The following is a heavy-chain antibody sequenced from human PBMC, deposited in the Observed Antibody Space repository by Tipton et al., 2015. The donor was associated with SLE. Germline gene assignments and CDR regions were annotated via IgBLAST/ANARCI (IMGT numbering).Heavy chain of an antibody. V-gene: IGHV4-34*01. Sequence: LRLSCAVYGGSFSGYYWSWIRQPPGKGLEWIGEINHSGSTNYNPSLKSRVTISVDTSKNQFSLKLSSVTAADTAVYYCARDSSSWGFDYWGQGTLVTVSS. CDR1: GGSFSGYY. J-gene: IGHJ4*02. D-gene: IGHD6-6*01. CDR3: ARDSSSWGFDY. CDR2: INHSGST.